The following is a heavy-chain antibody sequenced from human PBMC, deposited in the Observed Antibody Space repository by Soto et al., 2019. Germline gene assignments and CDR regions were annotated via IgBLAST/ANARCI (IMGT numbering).Heavy chain of an antibody. CDR1: GYSFSTYW. V-gene: IGHV5-51*03. J-gene: IGHJ4*02. D-gene: IGHD3-3*01. CDR2: IYPGDSDT. CDR3: ARIAPHYDLWTGTLDY. Sequence: EVQLVQSGAEVKKPGESLKISCKGSGYSFSTYWIGWVRQMPGKGLEWVGIIYPGDSDTRYSPSFQGQVTISADKSISTAYLPWSSLKASDTAMYYCARIAPHYDLWTGTLDYWGQGTLVIVSS.